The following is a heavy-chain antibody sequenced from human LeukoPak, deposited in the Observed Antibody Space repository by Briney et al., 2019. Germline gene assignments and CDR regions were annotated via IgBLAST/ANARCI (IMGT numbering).Heavy chain of an antibody. Sequence: SETLSLTCTVSGGSINSYYWSWIRQPPGKGLEWIGYIYYSGSANYNPSLKSRVTISVDTSKNQFSLKLTSVTAADTAVYYCVRETHCTSINCLPPNWFDPWGQGTLVTVSS. CDR1: GGSINSYY. CDR3: VRETHCTSINCLPPNWFDP. CDR2: IYYSGSA. V-gene: IGHV4-59*01. D-gene: IGHD2-2*01. J-gene: IGHJ5*02.